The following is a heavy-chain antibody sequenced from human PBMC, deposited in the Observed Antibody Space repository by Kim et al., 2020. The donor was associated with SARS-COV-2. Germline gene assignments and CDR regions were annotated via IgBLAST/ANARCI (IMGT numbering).Heavy chain of an antibody. V-gene: IGHV3-74*01. CDR3: ASPIIVVVPAASSGTDY. Sequence: VKCRFTISRDNAKNTLYLQMNSLRAEDTAVYYCASPIIVVVPAASSGTDYWGQGTLVTVSS. D-gene: IGHD2-2*01. J-gene: IGHJ4*02.